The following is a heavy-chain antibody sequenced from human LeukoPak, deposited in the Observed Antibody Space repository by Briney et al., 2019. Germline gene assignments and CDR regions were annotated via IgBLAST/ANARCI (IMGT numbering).Heavy chain of an antibody. CDR1: GFTVSSNY. J-gene: IGHJ4*02. Sequence: GGSLRLSCVASGFTVSSNYMSWVRQAPGKGLEWVSVIYSGGSTYYADSVKGRFTISRDNSKNTLYLQMNSLRAEDTAMYYCGSPPYYYDSSGYGQPHYWGQGTLVTVSS. CDR2: IYSGGST. D-gene: IGHD3-22*01. CDR3: GSPPYYYDSSGYGQPHY. V-gene: IGHV3-66*02.